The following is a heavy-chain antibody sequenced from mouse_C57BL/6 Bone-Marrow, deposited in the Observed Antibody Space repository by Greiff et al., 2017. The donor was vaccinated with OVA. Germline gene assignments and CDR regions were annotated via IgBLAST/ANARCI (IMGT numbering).Heavy chain of an antibody. D-gene: IGHD1-1*01. CDR3: ARTDYYYGSIFDY. V-gene: IGHV5-17*01. CDR2: ISSGSGTI. J-gene: IGHJ2*01. Sequence: EVMLVESGGGLVKPGGSLKLSCAASGFTFSDYGMHWVRQAPEKGLEWVAYISSGSGTIYYADTVKGRVTISRDNATDTLFLQMSSLMSEDTAMYYCARTDYYYGSIFDYWGQGTTLTVSS. CDR1: GFTFSDYG.